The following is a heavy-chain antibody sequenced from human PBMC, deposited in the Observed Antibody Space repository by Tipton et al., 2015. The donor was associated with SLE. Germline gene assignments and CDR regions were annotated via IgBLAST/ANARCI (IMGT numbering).Heavy chain of an antibody. CDR3: ARDGALGYFDL. Sequence: PGLVKPSETLSLTCSVSGDSINDYYWSWIRQPPGKGLEWIGYTDHSGSTRYNPSLQSRLTISVDTSKNQFSLRLRSLTAADTAVYYCARDGALGYFDLWGRGTLVTASS. CDR2: TDHSGST. D-gene: IGHD3-16*01. CDR1: GDSINDYY. V-gene: IGHV4-59*01. J-gene: IGHJ2*01.